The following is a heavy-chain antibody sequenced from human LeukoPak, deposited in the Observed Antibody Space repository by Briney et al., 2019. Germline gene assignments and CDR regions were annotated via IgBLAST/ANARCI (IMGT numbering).Heavy chain of an antibody. CDR2: IHYSGST. J-gene: IGHJ4*02. D-gene: IGHD2-21*02. CDR3: ARHVVVTAVSPFDY. CDR1: GGSISSSGYF. V-gene: IGHV4-39*01. Sequence: PSETLSLTCTVSGGSISSSGYFWGWIRQPPGKGLDWIGSIHYSGSTYYNPSLKSRVTISVDTSKNQFSLKLSSVTAADTAVYYCARHVVVTAVSPFDYWGQGTLVTVSS.